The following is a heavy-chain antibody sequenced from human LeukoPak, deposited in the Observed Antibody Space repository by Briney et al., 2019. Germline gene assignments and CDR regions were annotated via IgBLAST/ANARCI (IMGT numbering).Heavy chain of an antibody. CDR1: GYTFTSYD. Sequence: AASVKVSCKASGYTFTSYDINWVRQATGQGLEWMGWMNPNSGNTGYAQKFQGRVTITRNTSISTAYMELSSLRSDDTAVYYCARGISSGWYLDYWGQGTLVTVSS. D-gene: IGHD6-19*01. V-gene: IGHV1-8*03. J-gene: IGHJ4*02. CDR2: MNPNSGNT. CDR3: ARGISSGWYLDY.